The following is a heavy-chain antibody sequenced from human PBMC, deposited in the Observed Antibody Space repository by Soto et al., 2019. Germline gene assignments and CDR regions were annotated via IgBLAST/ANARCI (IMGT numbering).Heavy chain of an antibody. J-gene: IGHJ3*02. CDR3: TLGSWSAEAFDI. CDR1: GGTFSTYT. CDR2: ILPMLDIT. Sequence: QVQLVQSGAEVKKPGSSVKVSCKASGGTFSTYTIIWVRQAPGQGLEWMGRILPMLDITNSAQRFQGRVTITADKSTSTAYLELSSIRSEHPAVYYCTLGSWSAEAFDIWGRGTMVTVSS. D-gene: IGHD6-13*01. V-gene: IGHV1-69*02.